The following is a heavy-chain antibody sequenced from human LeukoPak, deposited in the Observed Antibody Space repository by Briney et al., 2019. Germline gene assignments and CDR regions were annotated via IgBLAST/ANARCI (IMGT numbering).Heavy chain of an antibody. Sequence: SETLSLTCPVAGGSISSYYWSWIRQPPGKGLEWIGYIYYSGSTNYNPSLKSRVTISVDTSKNQFSLKLSSVTAADTAVYYCAREPKDRRAFDIWGQGTMVTVSS. CDR1: GGSISSYY. J-gene: IGHJ3*02. CDR2: IYYSGST. CDR3: AREPKDRRAFDI. V-gene: IGHV4-59*01.